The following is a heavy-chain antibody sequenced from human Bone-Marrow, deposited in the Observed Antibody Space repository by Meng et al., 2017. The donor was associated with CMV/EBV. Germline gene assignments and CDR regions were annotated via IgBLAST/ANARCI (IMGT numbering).Heavy chain of an antibody. D-gene: IGHD2-2*01. Sequence: ASVKVSCRASGYTFTSYGISWVRQAPGQGLEWMGWISAYNGNTNYAQKLQGRVTMTTDTSTSTAYMELRSLRSDDTAVYYCARESPYCSSTSCSNFDYWSQGTLVTVSS. CDR1: GYTFTSYG. CDR3: ARESPYCSSTSCSNFDY. CDR2: ISAYNGNT. V-gene: IGHV1-18*01. J-gene: IGHJ4*02.